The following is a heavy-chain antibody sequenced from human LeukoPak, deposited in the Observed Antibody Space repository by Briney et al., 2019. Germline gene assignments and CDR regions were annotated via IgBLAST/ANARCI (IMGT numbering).Heavy chain of an antibody. CDR3: ARDPWLDN. V-gene: IGHV1-18*04. D-gene: IGHD6-19*01. CDR1: GYTFTGYY. Sequence: GASVKVSCKASGYTFTGYYMHWVRQAPGQGLEWMGWISAYNGNTNYAQKLQGRVTMTTDTSTSTAYMELRSLRSDDTAVYYCARDPWLDNWGQGTLVTVSS. J-gene: IGHJ4*02. CDR2: ISAYNGNT.